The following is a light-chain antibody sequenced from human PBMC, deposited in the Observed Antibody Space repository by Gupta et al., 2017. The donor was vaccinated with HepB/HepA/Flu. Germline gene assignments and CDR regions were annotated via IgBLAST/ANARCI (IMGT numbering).Light chain of an antibody. V-gene: IGLV3-1*01. CDR2: EDT. J-gene: IGLJ2*01. CDR3: QAWDSNTVV. Sequence: SYELTQPPSVSVSPGQTASISCSGDNLGNEYVCWYQQRAGQSPVVVIHEDTKRPSGIPARFSGSNSGNTATLTISGTQAIDEADYYCQAWDSNTVVFGGGTKLTVL. CDR1: NLGNEY.